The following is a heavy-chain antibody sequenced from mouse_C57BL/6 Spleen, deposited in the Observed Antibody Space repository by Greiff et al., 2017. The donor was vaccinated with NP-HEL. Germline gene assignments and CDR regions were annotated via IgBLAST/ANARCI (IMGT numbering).Heavy chain of an antibody. D-gene: IGHD2-4*01. CDR1: GFTFSDYY. J-gene: IGHJ4*01. V-gene: IGHV5-12*01. CDR3: ARREISGGDYAMDY. Sequence: EVQLVESGGGLVQPGGSLKLSCAASGFTFSDYYMYWVRQTPEKRLEWVAYISNGGGSTYYPDTVKGRFTISRDNAKNTLYLQMSRLKSEDTAMYYCARREISGGDYAMDYWGQGTSVTVSS. CDR2: ISNGGGST.